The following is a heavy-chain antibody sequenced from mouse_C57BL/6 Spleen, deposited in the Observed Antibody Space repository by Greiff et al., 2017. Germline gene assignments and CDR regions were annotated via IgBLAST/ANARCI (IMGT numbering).Heavy chain of an antibody. CDR1: GYTFTSYW. V-gene: IGHV1-55*01. Sequence: QVQLQQPGAELVKPGASVTMSCTASGYTFTSYWITWVKQRPGQGLEWIGDIYPGSGSTNYIEKFKSKATLTVDTSSSTAYMQLSSLTSEDSAVYYCARMYYCSSYDYWGQGTTLTVSS. CDR3: ARMYYCSSYDY. J-gene: IGHJ2*01. D-gene: IGHD1-1*01. CDR2: IYPGSGST.